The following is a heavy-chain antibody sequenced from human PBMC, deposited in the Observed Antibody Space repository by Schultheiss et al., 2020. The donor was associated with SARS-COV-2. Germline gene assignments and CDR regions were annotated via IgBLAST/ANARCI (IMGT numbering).Heavy chain of an antibody. CDR1: GYMFANAW. Sequence: GESLKISCAGSGYMFANAWMNWVRQPPGKGLEWVSVIYSGGSTYYADSVKGRFTVSRDISKDTLFLQMNSLRDEDKALYYCAKSDYGEYPYYYYGMDVWGQGTTVTVSS. CDR3: AKSDYGEYPYYYYGMDV. CDR2: IYSGGST. J-gene: IGHJ6*02. D-gene: IGHD4-17*01. V-gene: IGHV3-53*01.